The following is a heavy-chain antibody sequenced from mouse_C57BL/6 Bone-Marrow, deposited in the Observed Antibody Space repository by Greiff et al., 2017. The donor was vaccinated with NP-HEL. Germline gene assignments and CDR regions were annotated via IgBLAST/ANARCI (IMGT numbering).Heavy chain of an antibody. Sequence: VQLQQSGAELVRPGASVKLSCTASGFNIKDDYMHWVKQRPEQGLEWIGWIDPENGDTEYASKFQGKATITADTSSNTAYLQLSSLTSEDTAVYYVILYYNFAYGGQGTLVPVSA. CDR3: ILYYNFAY. CDR2: IDPENGDT. V-gene: IGHV14-4*01. J-gene: IGHJ3*01. CDR1: GFNIKDDY. D-gene: IGHD2-1*01.